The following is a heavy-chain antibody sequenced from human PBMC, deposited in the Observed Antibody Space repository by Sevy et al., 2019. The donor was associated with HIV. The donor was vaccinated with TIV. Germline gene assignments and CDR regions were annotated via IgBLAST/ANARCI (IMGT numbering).Heavy chain of an antibody. V-gene: IGHV3-7*01. D-gene: IGHD3-16*01. J-gene: IGHJ4*02. Sequence: GGSLRLSCAASGFTFDTYGMQWVRQAPGKGLEWAANIRQDGGEIDYSDSVKGRFTISRDNAKESLFLQMTNLKVEDSGIYYCARRFFDVWGQGVLVTVSS. CDR1: GFTFDTYG. CDR3: ARRFFDV. CDR2: IRQDGGEI.